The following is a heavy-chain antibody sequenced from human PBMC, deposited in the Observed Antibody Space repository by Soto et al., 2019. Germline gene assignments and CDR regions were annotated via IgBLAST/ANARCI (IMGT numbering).Heavy chain of an antibody. J-gene: IGHJ4*01. CDR3: ARDIVSRSYYDFWSGYSSFDY. CDR2: ISAYNGNT. V-gene: IGHV1-18*01. D-gene: IGHD3-3*01. CDR1: GYTFTSYG. Sequence: ASVKVSCKASGYTFTSYGISWVRQAPGQGLEWMGWISAYNGNTNYAQKLQGRVTMATDTSTSTAYMELRSLRSDDTAVYYCARDIVSRSYYDFWSGYSSFDYWG.